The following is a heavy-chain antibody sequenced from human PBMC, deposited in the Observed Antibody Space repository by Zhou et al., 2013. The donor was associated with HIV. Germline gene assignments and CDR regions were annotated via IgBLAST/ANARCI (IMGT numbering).Heavy chain of an antibody. Sequence: QVQLLQSGSEVKNPGASVKVSCKASGYTFTGYYMHWVRQAPGQGLEWMGWINPNSGGTNYAQKFQGWVTMTRDTSISTAYMELSRLRSDDTAVYYCAREATYYGYWDAFDIWGQGTMVTVSS. CDR2: INPNSGGT. CDR3: AREATYYGYWDAFDI. V-gene: IGHV1-2*04. CDR1: GYTFTGYY. D-gene: IGHD3-3*01. J-gene: IGHJ3*02.